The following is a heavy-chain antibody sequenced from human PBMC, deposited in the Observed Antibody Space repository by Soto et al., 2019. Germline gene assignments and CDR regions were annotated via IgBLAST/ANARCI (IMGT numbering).Heavy chain of an antibody. CDR3: AACPEYDFWSGYYTGFYY. J-gene: IGHJ4*02. Sequence: QLQLQESGPGLVKPSETLSLTCTVSGGSISSSSYYWGWIRQPPGKGLEWIGSIYYSGSTYYNPSLKSRVTISVDTAKNQFSLQLSSVTAADTAVYYCAACPEYDFWSGYYTGFYYWGQGTLVTVSS. CDR1: GGSISSSSYY. CDR2: IYYSGST. V-gene: IGHV4-39*01. D-gene: IGHD3-3*01.